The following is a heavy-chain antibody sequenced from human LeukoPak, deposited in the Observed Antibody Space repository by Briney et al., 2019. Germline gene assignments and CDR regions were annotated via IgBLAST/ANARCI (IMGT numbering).Heavy chain of an antibody. D-gene: IGHD6-19*01. Sequence: SVKVSCKASGGTFSSYAISWVRQAPGQGLEWMGRIIPILGIANYAQKFQGRVTITADKSTSTAYMELSSLRSEDTAVYYCASPGGSSGWASWGQGTLVTVSS. V-gene: IGHV1-69*04. CDR2: IIPILGIA. J-gene: IGHJ5*02. CDR1: GGTFSSYA. CDR3: ASPGGSSGWAS.